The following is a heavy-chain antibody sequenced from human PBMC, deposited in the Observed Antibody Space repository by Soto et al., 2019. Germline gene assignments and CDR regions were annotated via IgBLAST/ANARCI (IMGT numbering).Heavy chain of an antibody. CDR3: ERPRGRLSWYYYAVDV. CDR1: GSTFTDYY. V-gene: IGHV1-2*02. J-gene: IGHJ6*02. Sequence: ASVTFSCKASGSTFTDYYTHWVRQAPGQGLEWMGWINPNSGDTNYAQRFQGRVTMTRDTSINAVYMELSRLRSDDTAVYYCERPRGRLSWYYYAVDVWGQGTTVTVSS. CDR2: INPNSGDT. D-gene: IGHD3-10*01.